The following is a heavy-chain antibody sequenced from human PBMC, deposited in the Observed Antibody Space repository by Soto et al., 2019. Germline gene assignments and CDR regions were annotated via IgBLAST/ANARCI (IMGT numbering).Heavy chain of an antibody. Sequence: QLQLQESGSVLVKPSQTLSLTCAVSGDSIKSADDSWTWIRQSPGKGLEWIGAIFQSGSPYYNPSLRSRVTLSVDKSKNDFSLTLTSMTAADTAVYYCARCVSVATHSGPSPDVYGRTWFDPWGHGTLVTVSS. CDR1: GDSIKSADDS. V-gene: IGHV4-30-2*06. D-gene: IGHD2-15*01. CDR2: IFQSGSP. CDR3: ARCVSVATHSGPSPDVYGRTWFDP. J-gene: IGHJ5*02.